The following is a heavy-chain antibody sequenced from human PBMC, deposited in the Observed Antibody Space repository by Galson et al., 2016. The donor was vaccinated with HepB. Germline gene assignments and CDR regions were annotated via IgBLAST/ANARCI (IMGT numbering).Heavy chain of an antibody. CDR2: IFPGDSDM. CDR1: GYTFTKYW. V-gene: IGHV5-51*01. J-gene: IGHJ6*02. Sequence: QSGAEVKKPGESLKISCKGFGYTFTKYWIGWVRQMPGKGLEWMGAIFPGDSDMRYSPSFQGQGTFSVDKSIDTAYMEWDSLKASDSAKYYCARHLWSRGCYSAMDVWGQGTTVTVS. CDR3: ARHLWSRGCYSAMDV. D-gene: IGHD6-19*01.